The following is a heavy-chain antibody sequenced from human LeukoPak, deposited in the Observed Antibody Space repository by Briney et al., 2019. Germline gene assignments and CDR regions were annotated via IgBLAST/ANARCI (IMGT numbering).Heavy chain of an antibody. D-gene: IGHD1-7*01. CDR1: GGSISSGSYY. CDR2: IYTSGST. V-gene: IGHV4-61*02. J-gene: IGHJ3*01. Sequence: PSETLSLTCTVSGGSISSGSYYWSWIRQPAGKGLEWIGRIYTSGSTNYNPSLKSRVTISVDTSKNQFSLKLSSVTAADTAVYYWAREIDYAGTRAFDLGAQGTMVTVS. CDR3: AREIDYAGTRAFDL.